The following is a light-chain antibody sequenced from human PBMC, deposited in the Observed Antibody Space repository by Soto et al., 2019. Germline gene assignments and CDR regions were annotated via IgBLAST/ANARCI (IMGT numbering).Light chain of an antibody. V-gene: IGLV1-44*01. J-gene: IGLJ2*01. CDR2: GND. CDR1: SSNIGSIT. CDR3: AAWDDSLNGVV. Sequence: QSVLTQPPSASGTPGQRVTISCSGSSSNIGSITVNWYQQLPGTAPKLLIYGNDQRPSGVPDRFSGSKSGTSASLAISGLQSEDEADYYCAAWDDSLNGVVIGGGTKVTVL.